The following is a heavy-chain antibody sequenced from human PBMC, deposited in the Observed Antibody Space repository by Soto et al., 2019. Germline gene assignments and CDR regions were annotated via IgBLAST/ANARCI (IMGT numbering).Heavy chain of an antibody. V-gene: IGHV1-3*01. D-gene: IGHD2-8*01. J-gene: IGHJ4*02. CDR1: GYTFTSYA. CDR3: AREYCTNGVCYYFDY. CDR2: INAGNGNT. Sequence: VKVSCKASGYTFTSYAMHWVRQAPGQRLEWMGWINAGNGNTKYSQKFQGRVTITRDTSASTAYMELSSLRSEDTAVYYCAREYCTNGVCYYFDYWGQGTLVTVSS.